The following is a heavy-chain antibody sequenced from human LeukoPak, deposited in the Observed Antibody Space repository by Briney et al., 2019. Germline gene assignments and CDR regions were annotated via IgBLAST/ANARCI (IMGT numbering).Heavy chain of an antibody. J-gene: IGHJ6*03. CDR2: IYHSGST. CDR1: GYSISTSYY. V-gene: IGHV4-38-2*02. D-gene: IGHD5-12*01. Sequence: SETLSLTCSVSGYSISTSYYWGWIRQPPGKGLEWIGSIYHSGSTYYNPSLKSRVTISVDTSKNQFSLKLSSVTAADTAVYYCARGRGKIRGYSGYDPYYYYYYMDVWGKGTTVTVSS. CDR3: ARGRGKIRGYSGYDPYYYYYYMDV.